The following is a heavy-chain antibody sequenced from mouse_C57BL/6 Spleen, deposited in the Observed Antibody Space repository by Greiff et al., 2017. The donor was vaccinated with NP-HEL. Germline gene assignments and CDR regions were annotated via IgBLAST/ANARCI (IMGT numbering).Heavy chain of an antibody. V-gene: IGHV5-16*01. CDR3: ARGWLLNWYFDV. Sequence: EVHLVESEGGLVQPGSSMKLSCTASGFTFSDYYMAWVRQVPEKGLEWVANINYDGSSTYYLDSLKSRFIISRDNAKNILYLQMSSLKSEDTATYYCARGWLLNWYFDVWGTGTTVTVSS. J-gene: IGHJ1*03. CDR2: INYDGSST. D-gene: IGHD2-3*01. CDR1: GFTFSDYY.